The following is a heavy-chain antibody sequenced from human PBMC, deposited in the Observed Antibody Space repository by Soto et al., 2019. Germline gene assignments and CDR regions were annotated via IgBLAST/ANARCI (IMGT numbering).Heavy chain of an antibody. V-gene: IGHV4-39*01. CDR3: ASPYYYDSSGYSPV. D-gene: IGHD3-22*01. CDR1: GGSISSSSYY. Sequence: QLQLQESGPGLVKPSETLSLTCTVSGGSISSSSYYWGWIRQPPGKGLEWLGSIYYSGSTYYNPSLKSRVTISVDTSNNQFSLKLSSVTAADTAVYYCASPYYYDSSGYSPVWGQGTLVTVSS. J-gene: IGHJ4*02. CDR2: IYYSGST.